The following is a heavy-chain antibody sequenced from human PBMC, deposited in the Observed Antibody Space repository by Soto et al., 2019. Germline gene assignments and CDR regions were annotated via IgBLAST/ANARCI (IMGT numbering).Heavy chain of an antibody. J-gene: IGHJ4*02. CDR3: AKDPRIGIAVAGVFDY. CDR1: GFTFSTYA. CDR2: ISGSGGST. V-gene: IGHV3-23*01. D-gene: IGHD6-19*01. Sequence: PGGSLRLSCAASGFTFSTYAVSWVRQAPGKGLEWVSAISGSGGSTYYADSVKGRFTISRDNSKNTLYLQMNSLRAEDTAVYYCAKDPRIGIAVAGVFDYWGQGTLVTAPQ.